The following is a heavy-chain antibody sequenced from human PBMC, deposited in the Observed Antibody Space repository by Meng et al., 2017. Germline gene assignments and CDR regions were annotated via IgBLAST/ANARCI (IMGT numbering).Heavy chain of an antibody. CDR3: ARMYYYGSGSYSLGAFDI. D-gene: IGHD3-10*01. Sequence: ASVKVSCKASGYTFTSYGISWVRQAPGQGLEWMGWISAYNGNTNYAQKLQGRVTMTTDTSTSTAYMELRSLRSDDTAVYYCARMYYYGSGSYSLGAFDIWGQGTMVTVSS. CDR1: GYTFTSYG. CDR2: ISAYNGNT. J-gene: IGHJ3*02. V-gene: IGHV1-18*01.